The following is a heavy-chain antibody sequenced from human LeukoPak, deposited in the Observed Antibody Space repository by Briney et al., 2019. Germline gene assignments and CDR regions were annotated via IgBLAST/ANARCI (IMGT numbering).Heavy chain of an antibody. D-gene: IGHD5-24*01. CDR3: AGADMATISFDY. CDR1: GFTFNNYN. V-gene: IGHV3-21*01. J-gene: IGHJ4*02. Sequence: PGGSLRLSCAASGFTFNNYNMNWVRQAPGKGLEWVSSISSSSSYIYYADSVKGRFTISRDNAKNSLYLQMNSLRAEDTAVYYCAGADMATISFDYWGQGTLVTVSS. CDR2: ISSSSSYI.